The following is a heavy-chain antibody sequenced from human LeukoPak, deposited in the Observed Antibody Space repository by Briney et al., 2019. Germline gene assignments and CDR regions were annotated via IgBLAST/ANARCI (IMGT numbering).Heavy chain of an antibody. D-gene: IGHD3-9*01. CDR1: GGSFSGYY. J-gene: IGHJ4*02. CDR2: INHSGST. V-gene: IGHV4-34*01. Sequence: KTSETLSLTCAVYGGSFSGYYWSWIRQPPGKGLEWIGEINHSGSTNYNPSLKSRVTISVDTSKNQFSLKLSSVTAADTAVYYCARLECDILPGYPTNSLDYWGQGTLVTVSS. CDR3: ARLECDILPGYPTNSLDY.